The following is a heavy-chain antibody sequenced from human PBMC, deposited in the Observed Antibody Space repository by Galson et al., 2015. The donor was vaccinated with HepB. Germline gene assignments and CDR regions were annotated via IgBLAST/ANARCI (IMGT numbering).Heavy chain of an antibody. CDR1: GFNFKNYW. CDR3: AKGSQPSIYSSSDY. Sequence: SLRLSCAASGFNFKNYWMSWVRQAPGKGLEWVAPISASGGSTYYAASVKGRFTISRDNSKNTLYLQMHSLRADDTAVYYCAKGSQPSIYSSSDYWGQGTLVTVSS. J-gene: IGHJ4*02. CDR2: ISASGGST. D-gene: IGHD6-6*01. V-gene: IGHV3-23*01.